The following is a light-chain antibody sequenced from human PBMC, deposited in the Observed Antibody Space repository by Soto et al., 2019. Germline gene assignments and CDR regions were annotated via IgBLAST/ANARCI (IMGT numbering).Light chain of an antibody. Sequence: QSALTQPPSASGYPGQSVTISCTGTSSDVGDYKFVSWYQQHPGKAPKLLMYEVNRRPSGVPDRFSGSKSGNTASLTVSGLQAEDEAEYYCSSYAGNNNVVFGGGTKLTVL. J-gene: IGLJ2*01. CDR2: EVN. CDR3: SSYAGNNNVV. V-gene: IGLV2-8*01. CDR1: SSDVGDYKF.